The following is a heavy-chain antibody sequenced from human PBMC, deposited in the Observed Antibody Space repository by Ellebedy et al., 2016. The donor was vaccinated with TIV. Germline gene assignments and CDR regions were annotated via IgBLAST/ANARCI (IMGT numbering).Heavy chain of an antibody. CDR1: GSSISGYY. CDR2: IHYSGNS. V-gene: IGHV4-59*08. J-gene: IGHJ6*02. Sequence: MPSETLSLTCIVSGSSISGYYWSWIRQPPGKGLEYIGHIHYSGNSAYNPSLKSRLIISVDASKNQFPLRLRSVTAADTAVYYCARLPSNYGRQLGMDVWGQGATVTVSS. CDR3: ARLPSNYGRQLGMDV. D-gene: IGHD3-10*01.